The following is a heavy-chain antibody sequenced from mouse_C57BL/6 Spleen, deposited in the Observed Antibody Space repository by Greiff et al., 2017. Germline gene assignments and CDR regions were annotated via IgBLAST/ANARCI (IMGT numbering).Heavy chain of an antibody. J-gene: IGHJ2*01. CDR3: ARTYYGSSYGHFDY. CDR1: GYTFTSYW. V-gene: IGHV1-69*01. D-gene: IGHD1-1*01. Sequence: VQLQQPGAELVMPGASVKLSCKASGYTFTSYWMHWVKQRPGQGLEWIGEIDPSDSYTNYNQKFKGKSTLTVDKSSSTAYMQLSSLTSEDSAVXYCARTYYGSSYGHFDYWGQGTTLTVSS. CDR2: IDPSDSYT.